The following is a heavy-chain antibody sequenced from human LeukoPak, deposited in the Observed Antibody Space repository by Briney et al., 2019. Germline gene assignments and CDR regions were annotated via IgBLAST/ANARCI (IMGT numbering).Heavy chain of an antibody. D-gene: IGHD5-24*01. V-gene: IGHV1-18*04. CDR3: ATGRWLQSPFDY. CDR1: GYTFTSYG. CDR2: ISAYNGNT. Sequence: ASVKVSCKASGYTFTSYGISWVRQAPGQGLEWMGWISAYNGNTNYAQKLQGRVTMTTDTSTSTAYMELSSLRSEDTAVYYCATGRWLQSPFDYWGQGTLVTVSS. J-gene: IGHJ4*02.